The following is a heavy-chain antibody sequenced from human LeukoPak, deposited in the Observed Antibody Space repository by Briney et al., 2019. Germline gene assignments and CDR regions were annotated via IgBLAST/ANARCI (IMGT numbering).Heavy chain of an antibody. J-gene: IGHJ6*02. CDR2: IKSKTDGGTT. CDR1: GFTFSNAW. CDR3: TARPPDSSGWYGALVRAYYYYGMDV. D-gene: IGHD6-19*01. Sequence: GGSLRLSCAASGFTFSNAWMSWVRQAPGKGLEWVGRIKSKTDGGTTDYAAPVKGRFTISRDDSKNTLYLQTNSLKTEDTAVYYCTARPPDSSGWYGALVRAYYYYGMDVWGQGTTVTVSS. V-gene: IGHV3-15*01.